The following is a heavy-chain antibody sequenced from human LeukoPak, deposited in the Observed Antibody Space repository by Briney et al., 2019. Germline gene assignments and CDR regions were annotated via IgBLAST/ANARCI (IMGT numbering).Heavy chain of an antibody. D-gene: IGHD6-6*01. CDR3: AREMEDPMVAARPRGYYFDY. J-gene: IGHJ4*02. Sequence: GGSLRLSCAASGFTFSSYGMHWVRQAPGKGLEWVAVISYDGSNKYYADSVKGRFTISRDNSKNTLSLQMNSLRAEDTAVYYCAREMEDPMVAARPRGYYFDYWGQGTLVTVSS. V-gene: IGHV3-30*03. CDR1: GFTFSSYG. CDR2: ISYDGSNK.